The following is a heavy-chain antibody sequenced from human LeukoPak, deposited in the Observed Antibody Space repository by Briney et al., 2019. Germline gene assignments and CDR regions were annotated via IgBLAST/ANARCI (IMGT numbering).Heavy chain of an antibody. CDR3: AREGDYSNLFDY. V-gene: IGHV4-4*07. CDR2: IYTSGST. D-gene: IGHD4-11*01. Sequence: SETLSLTCTVSGGSISSYYWSWIRQPAGKGLEWIGRIYTSGSTNYNPSLKSRVTMSVDTPKNQFSLKLSSVTAADTAVYYCAREGDYSNLFDYWGQGTLVTVSS. J-gene: IGHJ4*02. CDR1: GGSISSYY.